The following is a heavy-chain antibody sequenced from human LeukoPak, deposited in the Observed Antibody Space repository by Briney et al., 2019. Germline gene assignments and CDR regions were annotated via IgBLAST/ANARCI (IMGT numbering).Heavy chain of an antibody. V-gene: IGHV3-21*01. Sequence: GGSLRLSCAASGFTFSSYSMNWVRQAPGKGLEWVSSIGSSSSYIYYADSVKGRFTISRDNAKNSLYLQMNSLRAEDTAVYYCARGVGATTLSWFDPWGQGTLVTVSS. CDR2: IGSSSSYI. CDR1: GFTFSSYS. J-gene: IGHJ5*02. CDR3: ARGVGATTLSWFDP. D-gene: IGHD1-26*01.